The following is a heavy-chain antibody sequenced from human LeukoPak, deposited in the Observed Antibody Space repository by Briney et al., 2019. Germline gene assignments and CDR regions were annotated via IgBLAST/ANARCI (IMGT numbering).Heavy chain of an antibody. J-gene: IGHJ4*02. V-gene: IGHV3-7*01. D-gene: IGHD6-6*01. CDR3: ARDKGSSLFDY. CDR1: GFTFSSYW. CDR2: IKQDGSEK. Sequence: GGSLRLSCAASGFTFSSYWMSWVRQAPGEGLEWVANIKQDGSEKYYVDSVKGRFTISRDNAKNSLYLQMNSLRAEDTAVYYCARDKGSSLFDYWGQGTLVTVSS.